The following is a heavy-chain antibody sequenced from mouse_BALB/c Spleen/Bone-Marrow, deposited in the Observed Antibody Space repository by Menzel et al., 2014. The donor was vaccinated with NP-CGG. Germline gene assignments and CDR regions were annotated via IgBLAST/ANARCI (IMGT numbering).Heavy chain of an antibody. CDR3: ARDMGGLLFDS. J-gene: IGHJ2*01. D-gene: IGHD1-1*01. CDR2: IRNKAYGYTT. V-gene: IGHV7-3*02. CDR1: GFTFTDYY. Sequence: EVKLMESGGGLVQPGGSLRLSCATSGFTFTDYYMNWVRQPPGKALEWLAFIRNKAYGYTTEYSASVKGRFTISRDNSQNILYLQMNTLRAEDSATYYCARDMGGLLFDSWCQGTTLSISS.